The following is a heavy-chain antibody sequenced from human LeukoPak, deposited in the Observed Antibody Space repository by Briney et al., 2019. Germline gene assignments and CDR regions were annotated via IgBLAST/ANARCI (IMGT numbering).Heavy chain of an antibody. CDR3: ARHDCGDTNCYINWFDP. Sequence: ASETLSLTCAVSGYSINNYYYWGWIRQPPGKRLEWIGSIFYSGTTYYNPSLKSRVTISLDTSKNQFSLKLTSVTAADTAVYYCARHDCGDTNCYINWFDPWGQGTLVTVSS. CDR2: IFYSGTT. V-gene: IGHV4-38-2*01. CDR1: GYSINNYYY. J-gene: IGHJ5*02. D-gene: IGHD2-2*01.